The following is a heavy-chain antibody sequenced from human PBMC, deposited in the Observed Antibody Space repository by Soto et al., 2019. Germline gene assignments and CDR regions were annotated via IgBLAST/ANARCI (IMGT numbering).Heavy chain of an antibody. CDR3: ARVAGLAARTTEC. J-gene: IGHJ4*02. CDR2: INPSVGST. D-gene: IGHD6-6*01. Sequence: ASVKVSCKASGYTFTSYYMHWVRQAPGQGLEWMGIINPSVGSTSYAQKFQGRVTMTRDTSTSTVYMELSSLRSEDTAVYYCARVAGLAARTTECWGKGNMVNVSS. V-gene: IGHV1-46*01. CDR1: GYTFTSYY.